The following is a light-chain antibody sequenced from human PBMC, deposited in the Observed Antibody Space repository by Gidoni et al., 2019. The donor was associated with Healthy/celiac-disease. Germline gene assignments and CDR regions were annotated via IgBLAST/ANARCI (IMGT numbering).Light chain of an antibody. J-gene: IGKJ4*01. V-gene: IGKV3-11*01. Sequence: EIVLTQSPATLSLSPGERATLSCRASQSVSSYLAWYQQKPGQAPRLLIYDASNRATGIPARFSGSGSGTDFTLTISSLEPEDFAVYYCQQRSTDFXGXTKVEIK. CDR2: DAS. CDR1: QSVSSY. CDR3: QQRSTD.